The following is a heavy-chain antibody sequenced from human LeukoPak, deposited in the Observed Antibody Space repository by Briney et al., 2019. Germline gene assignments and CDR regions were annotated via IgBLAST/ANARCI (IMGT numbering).Heavy chain of an antibody. CDR3: ARRGAARANNWFDP. CDR2: IYYSGST. J-gene: IGHJ5*02. Sequence: PSETLSLTCTVSGGSISSSSYYWAWIRQPPGKGLEWIGSIYYSGSTYYNPSLKSRVIISVDTSKNQFSLNLSSVTAADTAVYYCARRGAARANNWFDPWGQGTLVTVSS. V-gene: IGHV4-39*01. D-gene: IGHD6-6*01. CDR1: GGSISSSSYY.